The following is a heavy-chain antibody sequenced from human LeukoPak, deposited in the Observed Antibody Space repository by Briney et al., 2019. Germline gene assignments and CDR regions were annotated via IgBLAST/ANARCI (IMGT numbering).Heavy chain of an antibody. J-gene: IGHJ4*02. Sequence: GESLKISCKGSGYSFTSYWIGWVRQMPGKGLEWMGIIYPGDSDTRYSPSFQGQVTISADKSISTAYLQWSSLKASDTAMYYCAGSWGYSSGRYYFDYWGQGTLVTVSS. CDR1: GYSFTSYW. V-gene: IGHV5-51*01. D-gene: IGHD6-19*01. CDR2: IYPGDSDT. CDR3: AGSWGYSSGRYYFDY.